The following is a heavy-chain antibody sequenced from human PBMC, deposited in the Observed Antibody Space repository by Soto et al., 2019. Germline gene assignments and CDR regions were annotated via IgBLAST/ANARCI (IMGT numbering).Heavy chain of an antibody. J-gene: IGHJ5*02. D-gene: IGHD6-13*01. V-gene: IGHV3-30*18. CDR2: ISYDGSNK. CDR3: AKDPMKYSSSHNWFDP. Sequence: PGGSLRLACASSWFTLISYGMHWVRQAPGKGLEWVAVISYDGSNKYYADSVKGRFTISRDNSKNTLYLQMNSLRAEDTAVYYCAKDPMKYSSSHNWFDPWGQGTLVTVSS. CDR1: WFTLISYG.